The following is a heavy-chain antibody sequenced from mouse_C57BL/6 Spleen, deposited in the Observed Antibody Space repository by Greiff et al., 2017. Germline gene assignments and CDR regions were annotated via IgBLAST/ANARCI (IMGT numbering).Heavy chain of an antibody. J-gene: IGHJ1*03. CDR1: GYTFTSYW. CDR2: IDPSDSYT. D-gene: IGHD1-1*01. V-gene: IGHV1-50*01. Sequence: QVQLQQPGAELVKPGASVKLSCKASGYTFTSYWMQWVKQRPGQGLEWIGEIDPSDSYTNYNQKFKGKATLTVDTSSSTAYMQLSSLTSEDSAVYYCARGKLRYWYFDVWGTGTTVTVSS. CDR3: ARGKLRYWYFDV.